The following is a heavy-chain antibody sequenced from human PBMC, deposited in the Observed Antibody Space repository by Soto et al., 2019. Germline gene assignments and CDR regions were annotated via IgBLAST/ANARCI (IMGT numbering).Heavy chain of an antibody. CDR2: INPNFGTT. J-gene: IGHJ3*02. CDR1: GGTFSSYA. CDR3: ARVTGDILTGSGAFDI. V-gene: IGHV1-69*13. D-gene: IGHD3-9*01. Sequence: SVKVSCKASGGTFSSYAISLVRQAPGQGLEWMGWINPNFGTTNYAQKFQGRVTMTADESMSTAYMELSRLRSDDTAVYYCARVTGDILTGSGAFDIWGQGTMVTVSS.